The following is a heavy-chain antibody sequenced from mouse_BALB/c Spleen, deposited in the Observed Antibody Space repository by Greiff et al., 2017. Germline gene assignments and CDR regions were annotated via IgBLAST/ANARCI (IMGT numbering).Heavy chain of an antibody. CDR3: AGGDYRSLPYAMDY. Sequence: VQLQQSGAELVKPGASVKLSCTASGFNIKDTYMHWVKQRPEQGLEWIGRIDPANGNTKYDPKFQGKATITADTSSNTAYLQLSSLTSEDTAVYYCAGGDYRSLPYAMDYWGQGTSVTVSS. V-gene: IGHV14-3*02. CDR2: IDPANGNT. CDR1: GFNIKDTY. D-gene: IGHD2-14*01. J-gene: IGHJ4*01.